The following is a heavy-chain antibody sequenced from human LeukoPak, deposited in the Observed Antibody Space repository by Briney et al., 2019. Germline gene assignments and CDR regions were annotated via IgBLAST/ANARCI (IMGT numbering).Heavy chain of an antibody. D-gene: IGHD3-3*01. Sequence: GGSLRLSCAASGFTFSSYWMSWVRQAPGKGLEWVANIKQDGSEKYYVDSVKGRFTISRDNAKNSLYLQMSSLRAEDTAVYYCAKVLITVFGVVRYDAFDVWGQGTMVTVSS. CDR1: GFTFSSYW. CDR2: IKQDGSEK. CDR3: AKVLITVFGVVRYDAFDV. J-gene: IGHJ3*01. V-gene: IGHV3-7*01.